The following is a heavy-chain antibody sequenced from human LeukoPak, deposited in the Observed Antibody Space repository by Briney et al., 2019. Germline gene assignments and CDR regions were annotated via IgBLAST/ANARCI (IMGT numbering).Heavy chain of an antibody. CDR2: INSDGSST. J-gene: IGHJ4*02. Sequence: GGSLRLSCAASGFTFNVYGMSWVRKAPGKGLVWVSRINSDGSSTKCADSVKGRFTISRDIAKNTLYLQMNSLRAGDTAVYYCAALDHGHDYWDQGTLVTVPS. CDR3: AALDHGHDY. CDR1: GFTFNVYG. V-gene: IGHV3-74*03.